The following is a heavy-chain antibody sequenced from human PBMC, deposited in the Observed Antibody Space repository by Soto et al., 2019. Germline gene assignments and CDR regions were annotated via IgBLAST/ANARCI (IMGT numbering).Heavy chain of an antibody. CDR2: ISSNSAYI. CDR3: TRDATRDSSARGWFDP. J-gene: IGHJ5*02. Sequence: EVQLVESGGGLVQPGGSLRLSCAASGFTFRSFTMNWVRQAPGKGLEWVSTISSNSAYIYYTDALRGRFTISRDNTKNSLHLQLNSLRAADTAVYYCTRDATRDSSARGWFDPWGPGTLVTVSS. CDR1: GFTFRSFT. V-gene: IGHV3-21*02. D-gene: IGHD6-13*01.